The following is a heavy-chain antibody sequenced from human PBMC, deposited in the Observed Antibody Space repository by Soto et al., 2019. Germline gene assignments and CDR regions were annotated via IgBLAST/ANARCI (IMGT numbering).Heavy chain of an antibody. V-gene: IGHV3-7*03. CDR1: GFTFTSHW. Sequence: PGGSLRLSCAASGFTFTSHWMTWVRQAPGKGLEWVANIKKDGSETHYVDSVKGRFTISRDNAKNEVYLQMNSLRAEDTAVYYYAKGRGYCTSTSCYVGSDYWGQGTLVTVSS. CDR3: AKGRGYCTSTSCYVGSDY. J-gene: IGHJ4*02. CDR2: IKKDGSET. D-gene: IGHD2-2*01.